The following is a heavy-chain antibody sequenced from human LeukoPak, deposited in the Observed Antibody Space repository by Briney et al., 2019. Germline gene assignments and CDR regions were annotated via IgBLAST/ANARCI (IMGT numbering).Heavy chain of an antibody. Sequence: KPSETLSLTCTVSGGSISTSNYYWGWIRQPPGKGLEWIASIYYSGSTYYNPSLKSRVTISVDTAKNQFSLKMSSVTAADTAVYYCARDQGGSGSYYPQGDAFDIWGQGTMVTVSS. V-gene: IGHV4-39*02. CDR3: ARDQGGSGSYYPQGDAFDI. CDR1: GGSISTSNYY. D-gene: IGHD3-10*01. J-gene: IGHJ3*02. CDR2: IYYSGST.